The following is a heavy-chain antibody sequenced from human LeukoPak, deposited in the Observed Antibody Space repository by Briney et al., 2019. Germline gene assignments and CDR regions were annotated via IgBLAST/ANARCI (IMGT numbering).Heavy chain of an antibody. V-gene: IGHV3-30-3*01. Sequence: GGSLRLSCAASGFTFSSYAMHWVRQAPGKGLEWVAVISYDGSNKYYADSVKGRFTISRDNSKNTLYLQMNSLRAEDTAVYYCARGGIYDILTGSFDYWGQGTLVTVSS. CDR2: ISYDGSNK. J-gene: IGHJ4*02. D-gene: IGHD3-9*01. CDR3: ARGGIYDILTGSFDY. CDR1: GFTFSSYA.